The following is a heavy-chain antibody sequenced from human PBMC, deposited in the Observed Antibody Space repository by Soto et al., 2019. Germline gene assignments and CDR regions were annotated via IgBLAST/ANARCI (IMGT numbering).Heavy chain of an antibody. CDR3: ARLAFWSGYYTGVWFDP. CDR1: GGSISSYY. D-gene: IGHD3-3*01. J-gene: IGHJ5*02. Sequence: PSETLSLTCTVSGGSISSYYWSWIRQPPGKGLEWIGYIYYSGSTNYNPSLKSRVTISVDTSKNQFSLKLSSVTAADTAVYYCARLAFWSGYYTGVWFDPWGQGTLVTVSS. CDR2: IYYSGST. V-gene: IGHV4-59*01.